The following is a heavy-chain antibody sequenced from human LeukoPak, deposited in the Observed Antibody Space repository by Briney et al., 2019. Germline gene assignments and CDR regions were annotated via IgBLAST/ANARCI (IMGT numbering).Heavy chain of an antibody. CDR3: ARAASPYYYYYMDV. CDR2: ISSSSSYI. CDR1: GFTFSSYS. J-gene: IGHJ6*03. V-gene: IGHV3-21*01. Sequence: GGSLRLSCAASGFTFSSYSMNWVRQAPGKGLEWVSSISSSSSYIYYADSVKGRFTISRDNAKNSLYLQMNSLRAEDTAVYYCARAASPYYYYYMDVWGKGTTVTISS.